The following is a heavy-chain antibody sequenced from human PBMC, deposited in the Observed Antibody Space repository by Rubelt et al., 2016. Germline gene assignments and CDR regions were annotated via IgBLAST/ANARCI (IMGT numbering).Heavy chain of an antibody. CDR1: GGSFSGYY. V-gene: IGHV4-34*01. D-gene: IGHD6-19*01. CDR2: INHSGST. Sequence: QVQLQQWGAGLLKPSETLSLTCAVYGGSFSGYYWSWIRQPPGKGLEWIGEINHSGSTNYNPSLKSRVTISVDTSKNQFSLKLSSVTAADTAVYYCARGLTAGWNDYWGQGTLVTVSS. J-gene: IGHJ4*02. CDR3: ARGLTAGWNDY.